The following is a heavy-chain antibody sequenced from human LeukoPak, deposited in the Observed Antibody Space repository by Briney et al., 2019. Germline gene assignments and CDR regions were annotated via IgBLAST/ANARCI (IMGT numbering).Heavy chain of an antibody. Sequence: GASVTVSCKASGYTFTSYGISWVREAPGQGLEWMGWISAYNGNTNYAQKLQGRVTMTTDTSTSTAYMELRSLRSDDTAVYYCARDRVAAAGLYYYYYYMDVWGKGTTVSGSS. J-gene: IGHJ6*03. V-gene: IGHV1-18*01. D-gene: IGHD6-13*01. CDR3: ARDRVAAAGLYYYYYYMDV. CDR1: GYTFTSYG. CDR2: ISAYNGNT.